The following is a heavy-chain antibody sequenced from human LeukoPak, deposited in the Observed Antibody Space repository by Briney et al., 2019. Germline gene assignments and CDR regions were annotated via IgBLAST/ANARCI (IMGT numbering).Heavy chain of an antibody. D-gene: IGHD6-13*01. CDR1: GGSISSYY. V-gene: IGHV4-59*01. CDR3: ARDGYLYDAFDI. J-gene: IGHJ3*02. Sequence: SETLSLTCTVSGGSISSYYWSWIRQPPGKGLEWIGYIYYSGSTNYNPSLKSRVTISVDTSKNQFSLKLSSVTAADTAVYYCARDGYLYDAFDIWGQGTMVTVSS. CDR2: IYYSGST.